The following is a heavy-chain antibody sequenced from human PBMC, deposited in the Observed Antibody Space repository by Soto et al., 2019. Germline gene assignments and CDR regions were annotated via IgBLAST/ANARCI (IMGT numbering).Heavy chain of an antibody. J-gene: IGHJ4*02. CDR2: IWYDGNNK. D-gene: IGHD2-21*01. V-gene: IGHV3-33*01. Sequence: GGSLRLSCAASGFTFSSYGMHWVRQAPGKGLEWVAVIWYDGNNKYYADSVKGRFTISRDNSNNTLYVQMTSLRAEDTAVYYCARGLHSLFDYWGQGTLVTVSS. CDR3: ARGLHSLFDY. CDR1: GFTFSSYG.